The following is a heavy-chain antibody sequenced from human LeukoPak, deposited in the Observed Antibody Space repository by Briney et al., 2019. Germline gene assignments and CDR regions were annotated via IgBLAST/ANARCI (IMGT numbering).Heavy chain of an antibody. CDR3: ARGGGHYYGSGSYDY. CDR1: GGTFSSYA. Sequence: SVKVSRKASGGTFSSYAISWVRQAPGQGLEWMGGIIPIFGTANYAQKFQGRVTITPDESTSTAYMELSSLRSEDTAVYYCARGGGHYYGSGSYDYWGQGTLVTVSS. V-gene: IGHV1-69*13. J-gene: IGHJ4*02. D-gene: IGHD3-10*01. CDR2: IIPIFGTA.